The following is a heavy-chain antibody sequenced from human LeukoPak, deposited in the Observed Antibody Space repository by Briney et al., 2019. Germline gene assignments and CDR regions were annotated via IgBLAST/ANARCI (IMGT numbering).Heavy chain of an antibody. CDR1: GFTFSSYW. CDR2: IKQDGSEK. D-gene: IGHD2-2*01. V-gene: IGHV3-7*01. Sequence: GGSLRLSCAASGFTFSSYWMTWVRQAPGKGLEWVANIKQDGSEKYYVDSVKGRFTISRDNTKNSLYLQMNSLRAEDTAVYYCAKGNVVVPAANDAFDIWGQGTMVTVSS. CDR3: AKGNVVVPAANDAFDI. J-gene: IGHJ3*02.